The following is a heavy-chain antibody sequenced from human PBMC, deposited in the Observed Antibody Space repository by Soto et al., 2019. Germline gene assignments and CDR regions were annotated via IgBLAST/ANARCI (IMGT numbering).Heavy chain of an antibody. D-gene: IGHD6-6*01. CDR2: IIPIFGTA. CDR3: AREYGLAARPGIDWFDP. J-gene: IGHJ5*02. V-gene: IGHV1-69*13. CDR1: GGTFSSYA. Sequence: GASVKVSCKASGGTFSSYAISWVRQAPGQGLEWMGGIIPIFGTANYAQKFQVRVTITADESTSTAYMELSSLRSEDTAVYYCAREYGLAARPGIDWFDPWGQGTLVTVSS.